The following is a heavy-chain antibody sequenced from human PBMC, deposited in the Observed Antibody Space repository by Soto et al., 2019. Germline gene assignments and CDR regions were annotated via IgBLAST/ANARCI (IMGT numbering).Heavy chain of an antibody. J-gene: IGHJ4*02. CDR2: IEIKNGGT. Sequence: QVQLVQAGAEVKKPGASVMVSCKASGYTFSDYYIHWVRQAPGQGLEWMGWIEIKNGGTRYPPKFQGRVTMTRDTSISTAYMELNRLTFDDTAVYYCARDGYGGNAFDYWGQGTPITVSS. D-gene: IGHD4-17*01. CDR1: GYTFSDYY. CDR3: ARDGYGGNAFDY. V-gene: IGHV1-2*02.